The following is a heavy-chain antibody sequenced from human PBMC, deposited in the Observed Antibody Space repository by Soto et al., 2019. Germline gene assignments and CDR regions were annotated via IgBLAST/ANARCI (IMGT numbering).Heavy chain of an antibody. CDR1: GYSISSGYY. D-gene: IGHD3-22*01. V-gene: IGHV4-38-2*02. J-gene: IGHJ4*02. Sequence: SETLSLTCAVSGYSISSGYYLGWIRQPPGKGLEWIGSIYHSGSTYYNPSLKSRVTISVDTSKNQFSLKLSSVTAADTAVYYCARDTTARNRDYDSSGYLFDYWGQGTLVTVSS. CDR2: IYHSGST. CDR3: ARDTTARNRDYDSSGYLFDY.